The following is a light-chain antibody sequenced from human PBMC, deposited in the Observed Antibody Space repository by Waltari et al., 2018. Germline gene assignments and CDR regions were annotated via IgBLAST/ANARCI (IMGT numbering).Light chain of an antibody. Sequence: ETVMTQSQATLSVSPGERVTLSCRASQSVSTNLAWYQQKPGQAPMLLIDGASTRATGTPARFSGSGSGTEFTLTISSLQSEDFAVYYCQQYSNWPPITFGQGTRLEIK. J-gene: IGKJ5*01. CDR3: QQYSNWPPIT. V-gene: IGKV3-15*01. CDR1: QSVSTN. CDR2: GAS.